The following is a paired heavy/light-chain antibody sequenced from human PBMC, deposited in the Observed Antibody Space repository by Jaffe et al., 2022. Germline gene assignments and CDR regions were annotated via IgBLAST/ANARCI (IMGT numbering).Light chain of an antibody. CDR3: QQYDRLPVT. V-gene: IGKV1-33*01. J-gene: IGKJ4*01. CDR1: QDITNY. Sequence: DIQMTQSPSSLSASVGDRVTITCQASQDITNYLNWYLQKPGKAPKLLIYAASTLETGVPSRFSGSGSGTHFTFTINNLQPEDFATYYCQQYDRLPVTFGGGTKVEI. CDR2: AAS.
Heavy chain of an antibody. CDR1: GGSISSGNYY. D-gene: IGHD3-22*01. CDR3: ARGYDNGGYYLDAFDI. J-gene: IGHJ3*02. V-gene: IGHV4-61*02. CDR2: IYTSGSTKFKPSL. Sequence: QVQLQESGPGLVKPSQTLSLTCTVSGGSISSGNYYWTWIRQTAGKGLEWIGRIYTSGSTKFKPSLNYNPSLTSRVTISVDTSKSQISLKLSSVTAADTAVYYCARGYDNGGYYLDAFDIWGQGTMVTVSS.